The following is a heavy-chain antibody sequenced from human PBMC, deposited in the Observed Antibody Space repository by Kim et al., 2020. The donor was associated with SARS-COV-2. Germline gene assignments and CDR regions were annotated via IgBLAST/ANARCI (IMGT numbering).Heavy chain of an antibody. D-gene: IGHD3-22*01. V-gene: IGHV1-18*04. J-gene: IGHJ4*02. CDR2: ISAYNGNT. CDR3: ARFDSSGYYYVGFVY. CDR1: GYTFTSYG. Sequence: ASVKVSCKASGYTFTSYGISWVRQAPGQGLEWMGWISAYNGNTNYAQKLQGRVTMTTDTSTSTAYMELRSLRSDDTAVYYCARFDSSGYYYVGFVYWGQGTLVTGSS.